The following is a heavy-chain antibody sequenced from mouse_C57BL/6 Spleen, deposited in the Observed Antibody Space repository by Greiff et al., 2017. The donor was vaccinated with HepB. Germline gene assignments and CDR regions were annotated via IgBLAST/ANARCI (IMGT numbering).Heavy chain of an antibody. Sequence: VKLQQPGAELVKPGASVKLSCKASGYTFTSYWMQWVKQRPGQGLEWIGEIDPSDSYPNYNQKFKGKATLTVDTSSSTAYMQLSSLTSEDAAVYYCARGDYGSSPFAYWGQGTLVTVSA. CDR3: ARGDYGSSPFAY. D-gene: IGHD1-1*01. V-gene: IGHV1-50*01. CDR1: GYTFTSYW. CDR2: IDPSDSYP. J-gene: IGHJ3*01.